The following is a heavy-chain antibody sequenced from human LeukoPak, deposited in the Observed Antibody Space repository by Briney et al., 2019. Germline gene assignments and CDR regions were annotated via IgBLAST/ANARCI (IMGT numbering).Heavy chain of an antibody. Sequence: GGSLRLSCAASGFTFSSYAMHWVRQAPGKGLEWVAVISYDGSNKYYADSVKGRFTISRDNSKNTLYLQMNSLRAEDTAVYYCAGGIEDWFDPWGQGTLVTVSS. J-gene: IGHJ5*02. V-gene: IGHV3-30*07. CDR1: GFTFSSYA. CDR3: AGGIEDWFDP. D-gene: IGHD6-13*01. CDR2: ISYDGSNK.